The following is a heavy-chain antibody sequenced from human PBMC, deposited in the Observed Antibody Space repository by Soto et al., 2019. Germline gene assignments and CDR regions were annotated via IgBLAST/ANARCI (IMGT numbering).Heavy chain of an antibody. Sequence: HITLKESGPTLVKPTQTLTLTCSFSGFSLSTSAVGVGWIRQPPGKALEWLALIYWDDDERYSPFLKSRLTMTKDTCKNQVVLTMTNMDPVDTATYYCAHKGGRGAGMDVWGQGTTVTVSS. CDR1: GFSLSTSAVG. CDR3: AHKGGRGAGMDV. V-gene: IGHV2-5*02. J-gene: IGHJ6*02. CDR2: IYWDDDE. D-gene: IGHD2-15*01.